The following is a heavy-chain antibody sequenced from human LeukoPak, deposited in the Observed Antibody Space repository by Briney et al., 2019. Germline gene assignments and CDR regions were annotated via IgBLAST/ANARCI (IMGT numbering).Heavy chain of an antibody. V-gene: IGHV5-51*01. Sequence: GESLKISCQGSGYSFTTYWIGWVRQMPGKGLEWMGIIYPGDADTRYSTSFQGQVTISADKSINTAYLQWSSLKASDTAMYYCARQAVTDNIALWVVLDYWGQGTLVTVSS. J-gene: IGHJ4*02. CDR2: IYPGDADT. CDR3: ARQAVTDNIALWVVLDY. D-gene: IGHD2-21*02. CDR1: GYSFTTYW.